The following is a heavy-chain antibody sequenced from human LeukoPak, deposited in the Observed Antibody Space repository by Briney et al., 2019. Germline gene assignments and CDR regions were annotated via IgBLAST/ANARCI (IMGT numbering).Heavy chain of an antibody. V-gene: IGHV4-38-2*02. D-gene: IGHD3-9*01. CDR1: GYSISSGYY. Sequence: PSGTLSLTCAVSGYSISSGYYWGWIRQPPGKGLEWIGSIYHSGSTYYNPSLKSRVTISVDTSKNQFSLKLSSVTAADTAVYYCARDSGYDILTGYYRGWFDPWGQGTLVTVSS. CDR3: ARDSGYDILTGYYRGWFDP. CDR2: IYHSGST. J-gene: IGHJ5*02.